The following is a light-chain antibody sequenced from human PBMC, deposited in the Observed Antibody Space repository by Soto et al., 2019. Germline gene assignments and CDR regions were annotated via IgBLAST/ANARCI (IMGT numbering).Light chain of an antibody. Sequence: EIVLTQSPATLSLSPGERATLSCRASQSVSRYLAWYQHKPGQAPRLLIYDASNRATGIPARFSGSGSGTDFALTISSLEPEDFAVYFCQQRGSWHITFGQGTRLEIK. CDR2: DAS. CDR1: QSVSRY. V-gene: IGKV3-11*01. CDR3: QQRGSWHIT. J-gene: IGKJ5*01.